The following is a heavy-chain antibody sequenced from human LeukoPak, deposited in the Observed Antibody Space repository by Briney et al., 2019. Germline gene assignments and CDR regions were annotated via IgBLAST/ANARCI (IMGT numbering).Heavy chain of an antibody. CDR3: ARRGGWCSGGSCYRTSRGYFDY. CDR1: GGSFSGYY. Sequence: SETLSLTCAVYGGSFSGYYWSWIRQPPGKGLEWIGEINHSGSTNYNPSLKSRVTISVDTSKNQFSLKLSSVTAADTAVYYCARRGGWCSGGSCYRTSRGYFDYWGQGTLVTVSS. J-gene: IGHJ4*02. D-gene: IGHD2-15*01. CDR2: INHSGST. V-gene: IGHV4-34*01.